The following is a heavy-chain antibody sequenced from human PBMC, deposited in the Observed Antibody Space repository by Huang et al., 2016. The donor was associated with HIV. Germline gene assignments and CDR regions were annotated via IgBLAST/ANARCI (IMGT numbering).Heavy chain of an antibody. CDR2: LYYTGKM. J-gene: IGHJ2*01. Sequence: QMRFQESGPGLVKPSGTLSLTCTVSGGSINTGRYYWGWIRQPPGKGLEWVGSLYYTGKMHYDTSTKGRCTMSADTSKNQFSLKLSAGTAADTAIYYCARNHDFWRGRMFAISYFDVWGRGTLVTVAS. V-gene: IGHV4-39*01. CDR1: GGSINTGRYY. D-gene: IGHD3-3*01. CDR3: ARNHDFWRGRMFAISYFDV.